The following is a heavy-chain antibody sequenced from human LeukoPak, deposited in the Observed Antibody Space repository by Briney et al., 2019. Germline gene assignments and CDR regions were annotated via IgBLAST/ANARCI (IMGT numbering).Heavy chain of an antibody. V-gene: IGHV3-9*01. CDR2: ISWNSGTI. Sequence: GGSLRPSCAASEFTLDDYAMHWVRQAPGKGLEWVSGISWNSGTIAYADSVKGRFTISRDNAKNSLYLQMNSLRADDTALYYCASQPSFGHLLSGFHFDYWGQGTLVTVSS. CDR1: EFTLDDYA. J-gene: IGHJ4*02. D-gene: IGHD3-16*01. CDR3: ASQPSFGHLLSGFHFDY.